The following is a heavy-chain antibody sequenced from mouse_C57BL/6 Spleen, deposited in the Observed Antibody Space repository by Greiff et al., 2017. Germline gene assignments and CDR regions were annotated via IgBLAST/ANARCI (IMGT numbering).Heavy chain of an antibody. CDR2: INYDGSST. CDR3: ARERRAMDY. V-gene: IGHV5-16*01. CDR1: GFTFSDYY. J-gene: IGHJ4*01. D-gene: IGHD1-2*01. Sequence: EVHLVESEGGLVQPGSSMKLSCTASGFTFSDYYMAWVRQVPEKGLEWVANINYDGSSTYYLDSLKSRFDISRDNAKNTLYLQMSSLKSEDTATYYYARERRAMDYWGQGPSVTFAS.